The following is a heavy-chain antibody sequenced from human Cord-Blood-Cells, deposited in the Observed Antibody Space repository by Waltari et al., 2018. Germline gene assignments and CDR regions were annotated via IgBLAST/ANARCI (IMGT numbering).Heavy chain of an antibody. Sequence: QMQLVQTGAEVKKPGTSVKVSCKAPGVSFTSSAVQWVRQARGQRLAWIGWIVVGSGNTNYAQKFQERVTIPRDMSTSTAYMELSSLRSEDPAVYYCAAVRRDGYNYYFDYWGQGTLVTVSS. CDR2: IVVGSGNT. V-gene: IGHV1-58*01. D-gene: IGHD5-12*01. J-gene: IGHJ4*02. CDR3: AAVRRDGYNYYFDY. CDR1: GVSFTSSA.